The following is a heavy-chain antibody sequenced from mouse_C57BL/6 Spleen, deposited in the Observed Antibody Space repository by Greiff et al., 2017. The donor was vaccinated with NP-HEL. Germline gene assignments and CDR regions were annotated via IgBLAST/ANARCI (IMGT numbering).Heavy chain of an antibody. CDR1: GFTFSSYT. CDR3: ARHDDYDFYYAMDY. D-gene: IGHD2-4*01. J-gene: IGHJ4*01. Sequence: EVQGVESGGGLVKPGGSLKLSCAASGFTFSSYTMSWVRQTPEKRLEWVATISGGGGNTYYPDSVKGRFTISRDNAKNTLYLQMSSLRSEDTALYYCARHDDYDFYYAMDYWGQGTSVTVSS. V-gene: IGHV5-9*01. CDR2: ISGGGGNT.